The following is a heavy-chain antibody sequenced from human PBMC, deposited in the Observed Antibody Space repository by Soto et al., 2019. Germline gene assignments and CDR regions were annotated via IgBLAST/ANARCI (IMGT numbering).Heavy chain of an antibody. V-gene: IGHV1-8*01. CDR3: ARMETFGSLNWFDP. D-gene: IGHD3-16*01. CDR2: MNPGSGDT. J-gene: IGHJ5*02. CDR1: GYSFTNND. Sequence: ASVKVSCKASGYSFTNNDVSWVRQATGQGLEWMGWMNPGSGDTGYAQKFQGRVTMTRDISIATAYMELSSLRSDDTAIYYCARMETFGSLNWFDPWGQGTLVTVTS.